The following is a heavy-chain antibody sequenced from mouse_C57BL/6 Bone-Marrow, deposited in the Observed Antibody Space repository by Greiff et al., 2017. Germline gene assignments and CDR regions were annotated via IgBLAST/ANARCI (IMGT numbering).Heavy chain of an antibody. V-gene: IGHV1-4*01. Sequence: VQVVESGAELARPGASVKMSCKASGYTFTSYTMHWVKQRPGQGLEWIGYINPSSGYTKYNQKFKDKATLTADKSSSTAYMQLSSLTSEDSAVYYCSSPGFAYWGQGTLVTVSA. CDR2: INPSSGYT. CDR1: GYTFTSYT. J-gene: IGHJ3*01. CDR3: SSPGFAY.